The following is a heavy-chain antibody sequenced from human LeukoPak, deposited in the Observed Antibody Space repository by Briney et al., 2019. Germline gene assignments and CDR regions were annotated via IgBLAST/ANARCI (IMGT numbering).Heavy chain of an antibody. Sequence: GGSLRLSCAASGFTFSSYSMNWVRQAPGKGLEWVSSISSSSSYIYYADSVKGRFTISRDNAKNSLYLQMNSLRAEDTAVYYCARDWDVLLWFGEFSFDYWGQGTLVTVSS. CDR2: ISSSSSYI. D-gene: IGHD3-10*01. J-gene: IGHJ4*02. CDR1: GFTFSSYS. CDR3: ARDWDVLLWFGEFSFDY. V-gene: IGHV3-21*01.